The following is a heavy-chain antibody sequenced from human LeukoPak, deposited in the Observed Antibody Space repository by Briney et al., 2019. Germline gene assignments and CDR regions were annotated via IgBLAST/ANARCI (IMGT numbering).Heavy chain of an antibody. CDR2: INRDGINT. V-gene: IGHV3-74*01. Sequence: PGRSLRLSCAASGFTFSNYWMHWVRQAPGKGLVWVSRINRDGINTSYADSVKGRFTISRDNAKNSLYLQINTLRAEDTALYYCARDGAYYDSSGRYAGGTDYWGQGTLVTVSS. J-gene: IGHJ4*02. CDR3: ARDGAYYDSSGRYAGGTDY. D-gene: IGHD3-22*01. CDR1: GFTFSNYW.